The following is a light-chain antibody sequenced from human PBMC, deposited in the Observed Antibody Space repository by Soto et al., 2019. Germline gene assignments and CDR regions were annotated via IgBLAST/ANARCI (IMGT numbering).Light chain of an antibody. CDR1: SSDIGSYNF. CDR2: EVN. Sequence: QSVLTQPASVSGSPGQSITISCTGTSSDIGSYNFVSWYQQHPDKAPKLMVYEVNNRPSGISNRFSGSKSGNTASLTISGLQSEDEAEYFCSAYAATNTFVVFGIGTKVTV. V-gene: IGLV2-14*01. CDR3: SAYAATNTFVV. J-gene: IGLJ1*01.